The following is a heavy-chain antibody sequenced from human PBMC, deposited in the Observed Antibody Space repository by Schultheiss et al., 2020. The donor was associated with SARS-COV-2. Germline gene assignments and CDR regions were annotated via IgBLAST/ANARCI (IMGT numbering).Heavy chain of an antibody. J-gene: IGHJ6*02. Sequence: SGPTLVKPTQTLSLTCTFSGFSLSTSGMCVSWIRQPPGKALEWLARIDWDDDKYYSTSLKTRLTISKDTSKNQVVLTMTNMDPVDTATYYCARDYSNRNYYYYGMDVWGQGTTVTVSS. CDR2: IDWDDDK. CDR1: GFSLSTSGMC. V-gene: IGHV2-70*11. CDR3: ARDYSNRNYYYYGMDV. D-gene: IGHD4-11*01.